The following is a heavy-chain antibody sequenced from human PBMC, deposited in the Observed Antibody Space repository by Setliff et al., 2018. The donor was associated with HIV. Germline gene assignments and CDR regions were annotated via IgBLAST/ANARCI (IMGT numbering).Heavy chain of an antibody. V-gene: IGHV4-34*01. Sequence: SETLSLTCAVYGGSFSDYYWTWIRQSPGKGLEWIGEINHRGSTNYNPSLKSRVTMSVDTSKNQFSLRLSSVAAGDTAVYYCARSIVPVASGYYYFEYWGQGTLVTVSS. CDR2: INHRGST. CDR3: ARSIVPVASGYYYFEY. J-gene: IGHJ4*02. D-gene: IGHD3-3*01. CDR1: GGSFSDYY.